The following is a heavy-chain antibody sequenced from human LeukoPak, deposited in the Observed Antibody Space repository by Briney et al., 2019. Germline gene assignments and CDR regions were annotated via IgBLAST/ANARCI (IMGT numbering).Heavy chain of an antibody. J-gene: IGHJ5*02. CDR3: ARHGTTGANLNWFDP. V-gene: IGHV4-59*01. CDR2: IYYSGST. CDR1: GGSISSYY. D-gene: IGHD1-1*01. Sequence: SETLSLTCTVSGGSISSYYWSWIRQPPGKGLKWIGYIYYSGSTNYNPSLKSRVTLSVDTSKNQFSLKVSSATAADTAVYYCARHGTTGANLNWFDPWGQGTLVTVSS.